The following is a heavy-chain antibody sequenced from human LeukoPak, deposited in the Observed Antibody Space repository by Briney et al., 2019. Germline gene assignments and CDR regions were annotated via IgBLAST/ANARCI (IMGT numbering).Heavy chain of an antibody. V-gene: IGHV4-39*01. CDR3: ARHPFATPFDY. CDR1: GGSISSSSYY. Sequence: SETLSLTCTVSGGSISSSSYYWGWIRQPPGRGLGWIGSIYYSGRTYYNPSLKSRVTMSLDTSKNHFSLRLSSVTAADTAVYYCARHPFATPFDYWGPGTLVTVSS. D-gene: IGHD2-15*01. J-gene: IGHJ4*02. CDR2: IYYSGRT.